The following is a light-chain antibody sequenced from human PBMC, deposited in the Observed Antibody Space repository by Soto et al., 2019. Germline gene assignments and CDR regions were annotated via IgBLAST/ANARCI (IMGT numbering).Light chain of an antibody. V-gene: IGLV2-14*01. J-gene: IGLJ3*02. Sequence: QSALTQPASVSGSPGQWITISCTGTSSDVGGYNFVSWYQHHPGKAPKLMIYEVSNRPSGVSNRFSGSKSANTASLTISGLQAEDEADYFCSSYTTATTWVFGGGTKLTVL. CDR3: SSYTTATTWV. CDR1: SSDVGGYNF. CDR2: EVS.